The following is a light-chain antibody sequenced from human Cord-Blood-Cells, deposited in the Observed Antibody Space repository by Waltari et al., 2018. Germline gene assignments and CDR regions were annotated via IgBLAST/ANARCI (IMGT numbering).Light chain of an antibody. V-gene: IGLV3-19*01. CDR2: GKN. CDR1: SLRSPY. Sequence: SSELTQDPAVSVALAQTVRIPSQGDSLRSPYASWDQQKPGHAPVLVIYGKNNRPSGNPDRFSGSSSGNTASLTITGAQAEDEADYYCNSRDSSGKVFGGGTKLTVL. J-gene: IGLJ2*01. CDR3: NSRDSSGKV.